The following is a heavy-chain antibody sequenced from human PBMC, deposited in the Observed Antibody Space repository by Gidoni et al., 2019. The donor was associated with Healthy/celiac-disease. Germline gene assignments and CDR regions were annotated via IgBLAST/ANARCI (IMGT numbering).Heavy chain of an antibody. V-gene: IGHV3-30-3*01. D-gene: IGHD1-26*01. CDR3: ARRSGSYSRGYFDY. CDR1: GFTFSSYA. Sequence: QVQLVESGGGVVQPGRSLRLSCAASGFTFSSYAMPWVRQAPGKGLGWVAVISYDGSNKYYADSVKGRFTISRDNSKNTLYLQMNSLRAEDTAVYYCARRSGSYSRGYFDYWGQGTLVTVSS. CDR2: ISYDGSNK. J-gene: IGHJ4*02.